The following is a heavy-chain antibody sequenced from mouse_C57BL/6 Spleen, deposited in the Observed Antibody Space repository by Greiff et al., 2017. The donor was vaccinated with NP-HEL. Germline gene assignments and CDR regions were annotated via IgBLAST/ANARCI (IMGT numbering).Heavy chain of an antibody. CDR3: ARSGNYVDYAMDY. J-gene: IGHJ4*01. Sequence: QVQLQQPGAELVRPGSSVKLSCKASGYTFTSYWMDWVKQRPGQGLEWIGNIYPSDSETHYNQKFKDKATLTVDKSSSTAYMQLSSLTSEDSAVYYCARSGNYVDYAMDYWGQGTSVTVSS. D-gene: IGHD1-1*01. CDR2: IYPSDSET. V-gene: IGHV1-61*01. CDR1: GYTFTSYW.